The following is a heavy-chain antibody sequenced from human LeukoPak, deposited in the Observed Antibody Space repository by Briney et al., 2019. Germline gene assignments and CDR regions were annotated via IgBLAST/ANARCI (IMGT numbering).Heavy chain of an antibody. V-gene: IGHV1-69*13. J-gene: IGHJ3*02. CDR3: ARDDGRYFDRLGHDAFDI. CDR1: GGTFSTYA. D-gene: IGHD3-9*01. Sequence: GASVKVSCKASGGTFSTYAISWVRQAPGQGPEWMGGIIPIFGTSNYAQNFQGRVTITADESTSTAYMELSSLRSEDTAVYYCARDDGRYFDRLGHDAFDIWGQGTLVTVSS. CDR2: IIPIFGTS.